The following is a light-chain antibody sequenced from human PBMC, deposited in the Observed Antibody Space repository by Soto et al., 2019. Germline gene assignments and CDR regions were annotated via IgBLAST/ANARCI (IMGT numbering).Light chain of an antibody. CDR3: QHYDSAPWT. CDR1: QDIRSNY. J-gene: IGKJ1*01. V-gene: IGKV3-20*01. Sequence: ETVLTQSPGTLSLSPGERATLSCRASQDIRSNYLAWYRQTPGQAPRLLIYGAPKRASGIADSFSGSGSGTDFTLIISRRESADFALYYFQHYDSAPWTFGQGTNVEIK. CDR2: GAP.